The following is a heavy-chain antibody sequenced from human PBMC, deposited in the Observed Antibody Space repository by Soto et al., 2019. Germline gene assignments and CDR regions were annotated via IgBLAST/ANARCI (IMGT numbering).Heavy chain of an antibody. V-gene: IGHV3-21*01. D-gene: IGHD5-12*01. J-gene: IGHJ4*02. CDR3: ASDIVATTGFDY. Sequence: GGSLRLSCAASGFTFSSYSMNWVRQAPGKGLEWVSSISSSSSYIYYADSVKGRFTISRDNAKNSLYLQMNSLRAEDTAVYYCASDIVATTGFDYWGQGTLVTV. CDR1: GFTFSSYS. CDR2: ISSSSSYI.